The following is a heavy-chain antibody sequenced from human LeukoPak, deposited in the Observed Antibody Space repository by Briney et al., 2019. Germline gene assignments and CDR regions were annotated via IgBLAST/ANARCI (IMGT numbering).Heavy chain of an antibody. J-gene: IGHJ4*02. CDR1: GLTFISYW. CDR2: INSDGSTT. Sequence: GGSLRVSCAASGLTFISYWMHWVRQARGKGLVWVSRINSDGSTTSYADSVKGRFTISRDNAKNTLYLQMNSLRAEDTAVYYCTALPPPIYWGQGTLVTVSS. V-gene: IGHV3-74*01. CDR3: TALPPPIY.